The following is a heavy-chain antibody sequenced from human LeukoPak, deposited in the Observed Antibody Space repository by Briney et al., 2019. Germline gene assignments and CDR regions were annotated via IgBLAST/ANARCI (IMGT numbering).Heavy chain of an antibody. Sequence: SVKVSCRASGGTFSSYTISWVRQAPGQGLEWMGRIIPILGIANYAQKFQGRVTITADKSTSTAYMELSSLRSEDTAVYYCARDEGIAAAGSIDYWGQGTLVTVSS. D-gene: IGHD6-13*01. J-gene: IGHJ4*02. V-gene: IGHV1-69*04. CDR2: IIPILGIA. CDR1: GGTFSSYT. CDR3: ARDEGIAAAGSIDY.